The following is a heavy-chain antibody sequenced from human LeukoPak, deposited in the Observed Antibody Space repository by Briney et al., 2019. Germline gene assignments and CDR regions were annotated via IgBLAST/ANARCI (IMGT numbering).Heavy chain of an antibody. CDR1: GFTFSRYC. J-gene: IGHJ4*02. D-gene: IGHD4-17*01. V-gene: IGHV3-21*01. CDR2: ISSSTSYI. CDR3: ARAGGSTVSHSDY. Sequence: GSLRLSCAASGFTFSRYCMNWVRQAPGKGLEWVSSISSSTSYIYYADSVKGRFTISKDNAKNSLYLQMNSLRAEDTAVYYCARAGGSTVSHSDYWGQGTLVTVSS.